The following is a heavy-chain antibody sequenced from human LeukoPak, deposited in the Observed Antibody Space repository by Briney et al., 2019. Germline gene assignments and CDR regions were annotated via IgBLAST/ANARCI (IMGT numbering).Heavy chain of an antibody. D-gene: IGHD1-7*01. CDR3: ARERSITGTTVNWFDP. J-gene: IGHJ5*02. Sequence: SETLSLTCTVSGGSISSSSYYWGWIRQPPGKGLEWIGYIYYSGSTNYNPSLKSRVTISVDTSKNQFSLKLSSVTAADTAVYYCARERSITGTTVNWFDPWGQGTLVTVSS. V-gene: IGHV4-61*01. CDR1: GGSISSSSYY. CDR2: IYYSGST.